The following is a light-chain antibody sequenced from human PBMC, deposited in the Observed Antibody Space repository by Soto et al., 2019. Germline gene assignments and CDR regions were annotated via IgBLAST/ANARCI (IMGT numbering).Light chain of an antibody. CDR1: QSISSW. CDR2: DAS. V-gene: IGKV1-5*01. J-gene: IGKJ1*01. CDR3: QQYNSYSRT. Sequence: DIQMTQSPSTLSTSVGDRVTITCRANQSISSWLAWYQQKPGNAPKLLIYDASNLESGVPSRFSGSGSGTEFTLTISSLQPDDFATYYCQQYNSYSRTFGQGTKVDIK.